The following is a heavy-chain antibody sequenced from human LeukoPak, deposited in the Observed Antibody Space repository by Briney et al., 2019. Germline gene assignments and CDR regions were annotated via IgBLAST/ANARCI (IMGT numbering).Heavy chain of an antibody. D-gene: IGHD2-2*01. CDR2: ISGSGGST. J-gene: IGHJ6*03. CDR1: GFTFSSYG. V-gene: IGHV3-23*01. CDR3: AKSLESTNYYYHMDV. Sequence: GGSLRLSCAASGFTFSSYGMSWVRQAPGKGLEWVSTISGSGGSTYYADSVKGRFTISRDNSKNTLYLQTNSLRAEDTAVYYCAKSLESTNYYYHMDVWGKGTTVTISS.